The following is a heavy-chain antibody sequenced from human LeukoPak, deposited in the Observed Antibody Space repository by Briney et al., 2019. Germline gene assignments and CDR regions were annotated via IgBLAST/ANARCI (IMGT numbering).Heavy chain of an antibody. CDR2: ISGYNGNT. D-gene: IGHD3-22*01. Sequence: ASVKVSCKASGYSFTSYGISWVRQAPGQGLEWMGWISGYNGNTNYAQKLQGRVTMTTDTSTSTAYMELRSLRSDDTAVYYCARDQQSYYDSSGYLWFDPWGQGTLVTVSS. CDR1: GYSFTSYG. CDR3: ARDQQSYYDSSGYLWFDP. V-gene: IGHV1-18*01. J-gene: IGHJ5*02.